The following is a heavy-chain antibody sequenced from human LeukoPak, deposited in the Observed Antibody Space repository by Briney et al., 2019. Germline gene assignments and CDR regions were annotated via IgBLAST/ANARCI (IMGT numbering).Heavy chain of an antibody. V-gene: IGHV3-66*01. D-gene: IGHD1-26*01. CDR1: GFTVSSNY. CDR3: ARVSYGYYYGMDV. Sequence: PGGSLRLSCAASGFTVSSNYMSWVRQAPGKGLEWVSVIYSGGSTYYADSVKGRFTISRDNSKNTLYLQMNSLRAEDMAVYYCARVSYGYYYGMDVWGQGTTVTVSS. J-gene: IGHJ6*02. CDR2: IYSGGST.